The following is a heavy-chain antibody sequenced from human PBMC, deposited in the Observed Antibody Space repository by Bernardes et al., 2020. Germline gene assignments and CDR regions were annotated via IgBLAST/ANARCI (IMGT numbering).Heavy chain of an antibody. D-gene: IGHD4-17*01. CDR3: TTPLTTVTSG. V-gene: IGHV3-15*01. CDR1: GFTFSYAW. Sequence: GGSLRLSCAASGFTFSYAWMSWVRQSPGKGLEWVGRIKTKNDGGTTDYAAPVKGRFTISRDDSKNTLYLQMHSLKTEDTGVYYCTTPLTTVTSGWGHGTLVTVSS. CDR2: IKTKNDGGTT. J-gene: IGHJ4*01.